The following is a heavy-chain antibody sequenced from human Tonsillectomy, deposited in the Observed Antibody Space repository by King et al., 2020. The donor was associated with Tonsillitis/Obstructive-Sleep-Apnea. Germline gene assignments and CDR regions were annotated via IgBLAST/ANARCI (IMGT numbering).Heavy chain of an antibody. CDR3: VRSHGAY. V-gene: IGHV4-61*03. CDR2: ISYSGST. CDR1: GGSFSSGHYF. D-gene: IGHD3-16*01. J-gene: IGHJ4*02. Sequence: VQLQESGQGLVKPSETLSLTCIVSGGSFSSGHYFWNWVRQPPGRGLEWIGCISYSGSTSYSPSLESRVTISVDTSKNHFALNVSSVTAADAAVYYCVRSHGAYWGQGILVTVSS.